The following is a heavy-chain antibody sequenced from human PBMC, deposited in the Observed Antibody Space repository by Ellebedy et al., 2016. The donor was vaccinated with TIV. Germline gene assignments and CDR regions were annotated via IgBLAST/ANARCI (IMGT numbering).Heavy chain of an antibody. CDR1: GFIFSDYY. D-gene: IGHD3-3*01. Sequence: GESLKISCAASGFIFSDYYMSWIRQAPGKGLEWVSYISSSSTYTNYADSVKGRFTISRDNAKNSLYLQMNSLRVEDTAVYYCARGASWSAITGLDYWGQGTLVTVSS. J-gene: IGHJ4*02. V-gene: IGHV3-11*06. CDR3: ARGASWSAITGLDY. CDR2: ISSSSTYT.